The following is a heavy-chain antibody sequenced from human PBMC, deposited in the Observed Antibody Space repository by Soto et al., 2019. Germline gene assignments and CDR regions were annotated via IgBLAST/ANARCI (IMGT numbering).Heavy chain of an antibody. D-gene: IGHD3-10*01. Sequence: EVQLVESGGGLVQPGGSLRLSCAASGFTSSNYWMSWVRQAPGKGLEWVANIKEDGSEKHYVDSVKGRFTISRDNAKNSLYLQMNSLRAEDTAVYYCASGRRAGALGAFDIWGQGTMVTVSS. V-gene: IGHV3-7*03. CDR1: GFTSSNYW. CDR3: ASGRRAGALGAFDI. J-gene: IGHJ3*02. CDR2: IKEDGSEK.